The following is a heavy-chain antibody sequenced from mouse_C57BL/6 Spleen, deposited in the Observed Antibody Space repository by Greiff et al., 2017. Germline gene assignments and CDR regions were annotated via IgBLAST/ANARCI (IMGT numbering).Heavy chain of an antibody. CDR3: ATITTVVEGFAY. Sequence: EVKLQESGGGLVKPGGSLKLSCAASGFTFSSYAMSWVRQTPEKRLEWVATISDGGSYTYYPDNVKGRFTISRDNAKNNLYLQMSHLKSEDTAMYYCATITTVVEGFAYWGQGTLVTVSA. CDR2: ISDGGSYT. V-gene: IGHV5-4*03. CDR1: GFTFSSYA. J-gene: IGHJ3*01. D-gene: IGHD1-1*01.